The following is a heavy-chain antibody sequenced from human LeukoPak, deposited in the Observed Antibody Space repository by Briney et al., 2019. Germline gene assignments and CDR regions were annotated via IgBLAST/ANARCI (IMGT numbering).Heavy chain of an antibody. Sequence: GGSLRLSCAASGFTFTSYAMSWVRQAPGQGLEWVSAISGSGGNIFYADSVKGRFTISRDTSRSTLYLQMNSLRAEDTAVYYCAKDGMGEGEVPTSMDVWGKGTTATVSS. CDR2: ISGSGGNI. V-gene: IGHV3-23*01. CDR3: AKDGMGEGEVPTSMDV. CDR1: GFTFTSYA. D-gene: IGHD2-2*01. J-gene: IGHJ6*03.